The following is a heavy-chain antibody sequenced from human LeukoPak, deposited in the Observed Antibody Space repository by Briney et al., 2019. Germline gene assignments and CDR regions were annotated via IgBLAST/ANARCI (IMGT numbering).Heavy chain of an antibody. D-gene: IGHD3-22*01. CDR2: ISWNSGSI. Sequence: PGGSLRLSCAASGFTFDDYAMHWVRQAPGKGLEWVSGISWNSGSIGYADSVKGRFTISRDNAKNSLYLQMNSLRAEDMALYYCVKARSTYYYDTSGCYSGFDYWGQGTLDTVSS. J-gene: IGHJ4*02. CDR3: VKARSTYYYDTSGCYSGFDY. CDR1: GFTFDDYA. V-gene: IGHV3-9*03.